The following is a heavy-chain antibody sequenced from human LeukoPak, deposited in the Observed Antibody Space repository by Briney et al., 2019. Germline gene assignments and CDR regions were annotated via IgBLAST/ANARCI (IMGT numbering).Heavy chain of an antibody. CDR1: GITFNRFA. V-gene: IGHV3-23*01. D-gene: IGHD6-19*01. J-gene: IGHJ4*02. CDR3: TTDLMTGFSSGWYFAY. Sequence: GGSLRLSCAASGITFNRFAVSWVRQGPGKGLECVAVIAGSEDSTHYADSVRGRFIISTDNSKNRLYLQMNSLRAEDTAEYYCTTDLMTGFSSGWYFAYWGQGTLVTVSS. CDR2: IAGSEDST.